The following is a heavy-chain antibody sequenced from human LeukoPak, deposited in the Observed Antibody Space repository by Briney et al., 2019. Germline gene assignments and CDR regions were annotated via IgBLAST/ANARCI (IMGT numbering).Heavy chain of an antibody. D-gene: IGHD3-10*01. CDR3: ARGYYGSGSHDY. Sequence: PSETLSLTCTVSGGSISSYYWSWIRQPPGKGLEWIGYVYYRGSTNYNPSLKSRVTISVDTSKNQFSLKLSSVTAADTAVYYCARGYYGSGSHDYWGQGTLVTVSS. CDR1: GGSISSYY. J-gene: IGHJ4*02. CDR2: VYYRGST. V-gene: IGHV4-59*01.